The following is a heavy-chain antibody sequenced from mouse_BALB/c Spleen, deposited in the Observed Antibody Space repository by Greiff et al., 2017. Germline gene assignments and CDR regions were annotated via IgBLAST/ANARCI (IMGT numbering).Heavy chain of an antibody. CDR3: AREKVYDYDKAWFAY. D-gene: IGHD2-4*01. Sequence: EVQLQQSGPELVKPGASVKVSCKASGYAFTSYNMYWVKQSHGKSLEWIGYIDPYNGGTSYNQKFKGKATLTVDKSSSTAYMHLNSLTSEDSAVYYCAREKVYDYDKAWFAYWGQGTLVTVSA. CDR2: IDPYNGGT. V-gene: IGHV1S135*01. CDR1: GYAFTSYN. J-gene: IGHJ3*01.